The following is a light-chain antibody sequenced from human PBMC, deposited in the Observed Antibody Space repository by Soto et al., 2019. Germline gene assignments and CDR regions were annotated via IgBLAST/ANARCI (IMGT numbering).Light chain of an antibody. Sequence: DIQVTQSPASLSAYVGDRVTITCRASQSVSNYLNWYQQKPCKAPTLLIYAASTLQSGVPSRISGSGSGTDFTLTISSLQPEDFATYYCQQDLRPPLTFGPRTKVDI. J-gene: IGKJ3*01. V-gene: IGKV1-39*01. CDR1: QSVSNY. CDR3: QQDLRPPLT. CDR2: AAS.